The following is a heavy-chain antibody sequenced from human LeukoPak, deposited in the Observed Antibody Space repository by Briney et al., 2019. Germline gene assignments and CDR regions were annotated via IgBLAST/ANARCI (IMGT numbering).Heavy chain of an antibody. V-gene: IGHV1-2*02. CDR3: ARDGGGRGYSYGFSAL. Sequence: ASVKVSCKASGYTFTGYYMHWVRQAPGQGPEWMGWINPNSGGTNYAQKFQGRVTMTRDTSISTAYMELSRLRSDDTAVYYCARDGGGRGYSYGFSALWGQGTLVTVSS. CDR1: GYTFTGYY. J-gene: IGHJ4*02. CDR2: INPNSGGT. D-gene: IGHD5-18*01.